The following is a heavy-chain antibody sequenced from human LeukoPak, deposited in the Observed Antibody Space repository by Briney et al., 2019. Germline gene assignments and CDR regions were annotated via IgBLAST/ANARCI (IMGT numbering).Heavy chain of an antibody. CDR2: ISSSSSYI. V-gene: IGHV3-21*01. J-gene: IGHJ5*02. Sequence: GGSLRLSCAASGGTFSSYWMHWVRQAPGKGLEWVSSISSSSSYIYYADSVKGRFTISRDNAKNSLYLQMNSLRAEDTAVYYCTRSAHPGGSSSWYFIDWFDPWGQGTLVTVSS. D-gene: IGHD6-13*01. CDR1: GGTFSSYW. CDR3: TRSAHPGGSSSWYFIDWFDP.